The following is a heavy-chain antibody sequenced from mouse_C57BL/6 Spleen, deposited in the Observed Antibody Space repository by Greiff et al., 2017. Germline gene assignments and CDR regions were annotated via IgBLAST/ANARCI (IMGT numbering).Heavy chain of an antibody. CDR2: IYPGSGST. V-gene: IGHV1-55*01. CDR1: GYTFTSYW. J-gene: IGHJ2*01. Sequence: QVHVKQPGAELVKPGASVKMSCKASGYTFTSYWITWVKQRPGQGLEWIGDIYPGSGSTNYNEKFKSKATLTVDTSSSTAYMQLSSLTSEDSAVYYCARGDWDEYYFDYWGQGTTLTVSS. D-gene: IGHD4-1*01. CDR3: ARGDWDEYYFDY.